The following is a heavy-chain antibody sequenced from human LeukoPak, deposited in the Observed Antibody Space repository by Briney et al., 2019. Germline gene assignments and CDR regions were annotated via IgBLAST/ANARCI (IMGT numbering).Heavy chain of an antibody. D-gene: IGHD3-22*01. CDR2: IKSDGRT. CDR3: ARAPSEIGGYYPEYFRH. Sequence: GGSLGLSCAAAGFTFSNYWMHWVRQAPGKGVVWVSRIKSDGRTNYADSVKGRFTISRDNAKNTVSLQMNSLRAEDTGVYYCARAPSEIGGYYPEYFRHWGQGTLVTVSS. V-gene: IGHV3-74*01. J-gene: IGHJ1*01. CDR1: GFTFSNYW.